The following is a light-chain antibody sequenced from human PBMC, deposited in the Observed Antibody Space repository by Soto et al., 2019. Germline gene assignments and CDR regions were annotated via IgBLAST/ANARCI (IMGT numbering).Light chain of an antibody. V-gene: IGLV3-1*01. Sequence: SYELTQPHSVSVSPGQTASITCSGDKLGDKYACWYQQKPGQSPVLVIYQDSKRPSGIPERFSGSNSGNTATLTISGTQAMDEADYYCQACDSSTGVFGGGSKLTVL. CDR1: KLGDKY. J-gene: IGLJ2*01. CDR3: QACDSSTGV. CDR2: QDS.